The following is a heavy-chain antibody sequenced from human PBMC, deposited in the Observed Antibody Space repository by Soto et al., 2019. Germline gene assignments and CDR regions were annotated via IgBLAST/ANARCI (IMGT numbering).Heavy chain of an antibody. CDR1: GGTFSSYA. J-gene: IGHJ5*02. CDR3: TRYYDSSGYRYWFDP. V-gene: IGHV1-69*13. Sequence: SVKVSCKASGGTFSSYAISWVRQAPGQGLEWMGGIIPIFGTANYAQKFQGRVTITADESTSTAYMELSSLRSEDTAVYYCTRYYDSSGYRYWFDPWGQGTLVTVSS. D-gene: IGHD3-22*01. CDR2: IIPIFGTA.